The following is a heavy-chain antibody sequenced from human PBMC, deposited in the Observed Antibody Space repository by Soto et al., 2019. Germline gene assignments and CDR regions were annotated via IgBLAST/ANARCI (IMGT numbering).Heavy chain of an antibody. V-gene: IGHV4-31*03. CDR1: GGSISSSSNH. CDR3: ARKGDPYYDFWSGYYTSWFDP. J-gene: IGHJ5*02. Sequence: PSETLSLTCTVSGGSISSSSNHWGWIRQPPGKGLEWFGYIYYSENTYYNPSLKSRVTISVDTSKNQFSLKLSSVTAADTAVYYCARKGDPYYDFWSGYYTSWFDPWGQGTLVTVSS. CDR2: IYYSENT. D-gene: IGHD3-3*01.